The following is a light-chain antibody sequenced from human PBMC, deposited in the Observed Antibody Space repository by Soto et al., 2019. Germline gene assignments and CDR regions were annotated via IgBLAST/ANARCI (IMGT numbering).Light chain of an antibody. CDR2: ATS. CDR3: QHYGDSAPFT. Sequence: EVVLTQSPGTLSLSPGXRATLSCRTSQSIKSTYLAWYQQKPGQAPRLLMSATSRRATGIPDRFSGSGSGTDFTLSISRLEPEDFAVYYCQHYGDSAPFTFGPGTKVDIK. V-gene: IGKV3-20*01. CDR1: QSIKSTY. J-gene: IGKJ3*01.